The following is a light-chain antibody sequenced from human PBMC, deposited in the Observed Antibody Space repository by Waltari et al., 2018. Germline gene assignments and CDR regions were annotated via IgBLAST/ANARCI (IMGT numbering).Light chain of an antibody. CDR3: QQSYRTPPYT. Sequence: DIQLTQAPSSLYASVGDGVTITCRASQSISTFLNGYQQKLRSAPKLLIYGAYSLQSGVPSRFRGSGSGTDFTLTISSLQPEDFATYYCQQSYRTPPYTFGQGTKVEIK. V-gene: IGKV1-39*01. CDR1: QSISTF. CDR2: GAY. J-gene: IGKJ2*01.